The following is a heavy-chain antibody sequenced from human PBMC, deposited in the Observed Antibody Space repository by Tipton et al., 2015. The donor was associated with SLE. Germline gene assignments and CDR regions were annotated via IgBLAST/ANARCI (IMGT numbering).Heavy chain of an antibody. J-gene: IGHJ4*02. V-gene: IGHV4-59*12. Sequence: TLSLTCSVSGGSISSYYWSWIRQPPGKGLEWIGYAFYSGTTDSNPSLKSRVTMSIDTPKNQFSLKLASVTAADTAVYFCSCRLASRRSPLIPFDYWGQGSLVTVSS. D-gene: IGHD6-6*01. CDR1: GGSISSYY. CDR2: AFYSGTT. CDR3: SCRLASRRSPLIPFDY.